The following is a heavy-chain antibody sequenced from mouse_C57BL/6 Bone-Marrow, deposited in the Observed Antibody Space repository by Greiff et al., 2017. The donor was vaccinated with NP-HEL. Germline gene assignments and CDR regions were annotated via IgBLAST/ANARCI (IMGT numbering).Heavy chain of an antibody. J-gene: IGHJ3*01. D-gene: IGHD2-2*01. V-gene: IGHV1-80*01. Sequence: VKLQQSGAELVKPGASVKISCKASGYAFSSYWMNWVKQRPGKGLEWIGQIYPGDGDTNYKGKFKGKATLTADKSSSTAYMQLSSLTSEDSAVYFCARWGMVTTPFAYWGQGTLVTVSA. CDR2: IYPGDGDT. CDR1: GYAFSSYW. CDR3: ARWGMVTTPFAY.